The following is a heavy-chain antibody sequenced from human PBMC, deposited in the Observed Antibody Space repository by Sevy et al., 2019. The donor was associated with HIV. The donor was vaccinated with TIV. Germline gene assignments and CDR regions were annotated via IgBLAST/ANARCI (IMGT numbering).Heavy chain of an antibody. CDR3: AKDRKVLLIVYSIPFDVFDL. J-gene: IGHJ3*01. V-gene: IGHV3-30*02. CDR2: IRHDGSDE. Sequence: GGSLRLSCAASGFTFSNHGMHWVRQAPGKGLEWVAFIRHDGSDEDYGDSVKGRFTISRDNSKNTLYLQMNSLRPDDTAVYYCAKDRKVLLIVYSIPFDVFDLWCQGTMVTVSS. D-gene: IGHD2-8*02. CDR1: GFTFSNHG.